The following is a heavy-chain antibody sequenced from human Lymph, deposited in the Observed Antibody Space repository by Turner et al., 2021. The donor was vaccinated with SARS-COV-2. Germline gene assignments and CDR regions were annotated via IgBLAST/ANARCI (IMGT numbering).Heavy chain of an antibody. V-gene: IGHV3-53*02. CDR3: ARDNPHDAFDI. J-gene: IGHJ3*02. CDR2: IYSGDST. Sequence: EVQLAETGGGLIQLGGSLRLSCAASGFNVSSNYMSWVRQAPGKGLEWVSVIYSGDSTFYADSVRGRFTISRDNSKNTLYLQMNSLRAEDTAVYYCARDNPHDAFDIWGQGTMVTVSS. CDR1: GFNVSSNY.